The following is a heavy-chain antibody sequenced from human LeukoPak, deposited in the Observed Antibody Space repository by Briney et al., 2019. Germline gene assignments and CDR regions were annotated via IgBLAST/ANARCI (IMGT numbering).Heavy chain of an antibody. Sequence: ASVTVSCKASGYTFTNYDINWMRQTTGQGLQWIGWMNPNSGDSGYAQELQGRVTMTRDTSISTAYMELSSLTSEDTALYFCARFSPNENHGDYAFDYWGQGTPVTVSS. CDR2: MNPNSGDS. D-gene: IGHD4-17*01. CDR3: ARFSPNENHGDYAFDY. J-gene: IGHJ4*02. V-gene: IGHV1-8*01. CDR1: GYTFTNYD.